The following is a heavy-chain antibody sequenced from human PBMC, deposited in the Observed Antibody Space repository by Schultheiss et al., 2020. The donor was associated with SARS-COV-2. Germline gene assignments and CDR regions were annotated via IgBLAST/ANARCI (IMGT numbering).Heavy chain of an antibody. V-gene: IGHV3-66*01. Sequence: GGSLRLSCAASGFTVSSNYMSWVRQAPGKGLEWVSVIYSGGSTYYADSVKGRFTISRDNSKNTLYLQMNSLRAEDTAVYYCAKASRITMIVVVINDLDYWGQGTLVTVSS. CDR3: AKASRITMIVVVINDLDY. CDR1: GFTVSSNY. J-gene: IGHJ4*02. D-gene: IGHD3-22*01. CDR2: IYSGGST.